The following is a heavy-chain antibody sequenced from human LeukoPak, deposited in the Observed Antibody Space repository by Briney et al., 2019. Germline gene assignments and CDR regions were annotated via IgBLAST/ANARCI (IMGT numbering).Heavy chain of an antibody. Sequence: GGSLRLSCAASGFTFSSSAMSWVRQAPGKGLEWASAISGSGGSTYYADSVKGRFTISRDNSKNALYPQMNSLRAEDTAVYYCAKLGSYYYYGMDVWGQGTTVTVSS. D-gene: IGHD5-12*01. CDR3: AKLGSYYYYGMDV. CDR1: GFTFSSSA. CDR2: ISGSGGST. V-gene: IGHV3-23*01. J-gene: IGHJ6*02.